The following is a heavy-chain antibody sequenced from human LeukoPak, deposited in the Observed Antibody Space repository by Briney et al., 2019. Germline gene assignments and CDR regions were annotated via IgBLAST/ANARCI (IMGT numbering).Heavy chain of an antibody. D-gene: IGHD1-1*01. CDR2: IKQDGSDK. J-gene: IGHJ4*02. V-gene: IGHV3-7*01. Sequence: AGGSLRPSCAASGFTFSAYWMSWVRQAPGKGLEWLANIKQDGSDKQYVDSVKGRFAISRDNAKTSVYLQMNSLRAEDTAVYYCVSTTRSSPFDNWGQGTLVTVSS. CDR3: VSTTRSSPFDN. CDR1: GFTFSAYW.